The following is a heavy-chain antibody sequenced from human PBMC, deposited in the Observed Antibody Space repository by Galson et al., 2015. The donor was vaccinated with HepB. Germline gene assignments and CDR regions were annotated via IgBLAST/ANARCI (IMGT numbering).Heavy chain of an antibody. D-gene: IGHD3-22*01. CDR1: GFPFSTYW. CDR3: ARDFYSNYYDTSGYPP. Sequence: SLRLSCAASGFPFSTYWMTWIRQAPGKGLEWVSSISSSSSYIYYADSVKGRFTISRDNANNSLYLQMNSLRAEDTAVYYCARDFYSNYYDTSGYPPWGQGTLVTVSS. CDR2: ISSSSSYI. J-gene: IGHJ5*02. V-gene: IGHV3-21*01.